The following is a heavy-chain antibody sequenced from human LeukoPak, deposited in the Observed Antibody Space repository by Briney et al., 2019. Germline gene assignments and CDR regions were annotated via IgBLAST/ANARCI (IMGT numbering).Heavy chain of an antibody. J-gene: IGHJ2*01. CDR2: IHYPASN. CDR3: ARGSSDVYWYLDV. CDR1: GDSVSAFY. Sequence: PSETLSLTCTVSGDSVSAFYWSWLRQSPGTGLEWIGFIHYPASNAYNTSLKSRVTISLETSRNQLSLMLTSLTPADTAMYYCARGSSDVYWYLDVWGRGTLVTVSS. D-gene: IGHD6-19*01. V-gene: IGHV4-59*02.